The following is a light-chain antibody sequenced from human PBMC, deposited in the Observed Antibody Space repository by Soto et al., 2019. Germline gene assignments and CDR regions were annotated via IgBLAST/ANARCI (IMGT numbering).Light chain of an antibody. J-gene: IGLJ1*01. CDR1: SSNIGAGSD. Sequence: QSVLTQPPSISGAPGQRVTISCTGSSSNIGAGSDVHWYHQLPGTAPKLLIYGNTNRPSGVPYRFSGSKSGTSASLAIAGLQTEYEGDYYCQTYDSSLSGLYVFGTGTKLTVL. CDR2: GNT. CDR3: QTYDSSLSGLYV. V-gene: IGLV1-40*01.